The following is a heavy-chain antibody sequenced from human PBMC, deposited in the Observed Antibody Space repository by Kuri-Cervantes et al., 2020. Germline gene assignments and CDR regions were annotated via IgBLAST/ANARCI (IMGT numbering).Heavy chain of an antibody. CDR2: ISGSGGST. Sequence: LSLTCAASGFTFSNAWMSWVRQAPGKGLEWVSAISGSGGSTYYADSVKGRFTISRDNSKNTLYLQMNSLRAEDTAVYYCARAIVGAGVYYYYGMDVWGQGTTVTVSS. CDR1: GFTFSNAW. J-gene: IGHJ6*02. V-gene: IGHV3-23*01. CDR3: ARAIVGAGVYYYYGMDV. D-gene: IGHD1-26*01.